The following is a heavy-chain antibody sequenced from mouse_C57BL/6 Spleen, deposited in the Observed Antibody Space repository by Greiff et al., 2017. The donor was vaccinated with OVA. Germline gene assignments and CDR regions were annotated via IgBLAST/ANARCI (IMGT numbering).Heavy chain of an antibody. V-gene: IGHV1-80*01. D-gene: IGHD1-1*02. J-gene: IGHJ2*01. CDR1: GYAFSSYW. CDR3: ARGVAKDY. Sequence: QVQLQQSGAELVKPGASVKISCKASGYAFSSYWMHWVKQRPGQGLEWIGQFYPGDGDTDYSGKFKDKATLTVDKSSSTAYMQLSSLTSEDSAVYYCARGVAKDYWGQGTTLTVSS. CDR2: FYPGDGDT.